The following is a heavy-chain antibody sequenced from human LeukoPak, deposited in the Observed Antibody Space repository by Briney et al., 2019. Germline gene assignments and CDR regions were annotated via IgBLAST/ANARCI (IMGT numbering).Heavy chain of an antibody. CDR3: AREAVTTYNWFDP. CDR2: IYYSGST. J-gene: IGHJ5*02. CDR1: GGSISSGGYY. D-gene: IGHD4-17*01. V-gene: IGHV4-31*03. Sequence: PSETLSLTCTVSGGSISSGGYYWSWIRQRPGKGLEWIGYIYYSGSTYYNPSLKSRVTISVDTSKNQFSLKLSSVTAADTAVYYCAREAVTTYNWFDPWGQGTLVTVSS.